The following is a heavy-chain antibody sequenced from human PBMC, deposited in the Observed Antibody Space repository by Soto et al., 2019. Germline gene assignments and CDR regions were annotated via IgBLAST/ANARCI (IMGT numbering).Heavy chain of an antibody. CDR3: ARVGLTVAGDNGWFDP. D-gene: IGHD6-19*01. CDR1: GGSISSSNW. CDR2: IYHSGST. Sequence: QVQLQESGPGLVKPSGTLSLTCAVSGGSISSSNWWSWVRQPPGKGLEWIGEIYHSGSTNYKTSLKSRVNISVDKSKNQFSLKLSSVTAANTAVYYCARVGLTVAGDNGWFDPWGQGTLVTVSS. J-gene: IGHJ5*02. V-gene: IGHV4-4*02.